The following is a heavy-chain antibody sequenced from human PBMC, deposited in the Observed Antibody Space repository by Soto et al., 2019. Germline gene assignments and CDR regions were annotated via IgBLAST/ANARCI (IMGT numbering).Heavy chain of an antibody. CDR2: ISGTGGNT. D-gene: IGHD2-21*01. CDR3: AKEEGPINA. J-gene: IGHJ5*02. Sequence: EVQLLESGGGLVQPGGSLRLSCAASGFTFSNYAMTWVRQAPGKGLEWVSAISGTGGNTYYADSVKGRFTISRDNSKNTLFLPMNSLRAEDTAVYYCAKEEGPINAWGQGTLVIVSS. CDR1: GFTFSNYA. V-gene: IGHV3-23*01.